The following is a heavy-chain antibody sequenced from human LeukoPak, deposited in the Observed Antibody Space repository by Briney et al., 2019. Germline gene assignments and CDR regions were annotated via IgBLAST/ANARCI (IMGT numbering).Heavy chain of an antibody. Sequence: GGSLRLSCAASGFTFSSHDMHWVRPVTGKGLEWVSAIGPAGDTYYPTSVKGRFTVSRENAKNSLYLQMNSLRAGDTAVYCCARGRSRATITWYIDLWGRGTLVTVSS. CDR2: IGPAGDT. D-gene: IGHD1-14*01. J-gene: IGHJ2*01. CDR3: ARGRSRATITWYIDL. V-gene: IGHV3-13*01. CDR1: GFTFSSHD.